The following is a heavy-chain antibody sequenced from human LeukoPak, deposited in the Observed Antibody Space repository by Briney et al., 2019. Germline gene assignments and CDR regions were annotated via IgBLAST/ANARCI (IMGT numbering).Heavy chain of an antibody. Sequence: GGSLRLSCAASGFTFSSYGMHWVRQAPGKGLEWVVVIWYDGSNKYYADSVKGRFTISRDNSKNTLYLQMNSLRAEDTAVYYCAADSTADYWGQGTLVTVSS. CDR1: GFTFSSYG. V-gene: IGHV3-33*01. D-gene: IGHD2-2*01. CDR3: AADSTADY. CDR2: IWYDGSNK. J-gene: IGHJ4*02.